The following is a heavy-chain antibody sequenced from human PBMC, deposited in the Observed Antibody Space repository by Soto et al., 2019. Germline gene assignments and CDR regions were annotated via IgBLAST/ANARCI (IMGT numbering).Heavy chain of an antibody. CDR3: ARERLTSGYYYGGRY. CDR2: IIPIFGTA. Sequence: QVQLVQSGAEVKKPGSSVKVSCKASGGTFSSYAVSWVRQAPGQGLEWIGGIIPIFGTANYAQKFQGRVTITADESTSTAYMELSSLRSEDTAVYYCARERLTSGYYYGGRYWGQGTLVTVSS. J-gene: IGHJ4*02. D-gene: IGHD3-22*01. CDR1: GGTFSSYA. V-gene: IGHV1-69*01.